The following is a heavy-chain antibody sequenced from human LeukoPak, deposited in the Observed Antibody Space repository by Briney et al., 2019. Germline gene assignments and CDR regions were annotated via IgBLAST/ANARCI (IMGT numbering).Heavy chain of an antibody. CDR3: AREGSSGLLFDY. D-gene: IGHD3-22*01. J-gene: IGHJ4*02. CDR1: GFTFSSYA. Sequence: GGSLRLSCAASGFTFSSYAMSWVRQAPGKGLEWVSSISSSSSYIYYADSVKGRFTISRDNAKNSLYLQMNSLRAEDTAVYYCAREGSSGLLFDYWGQGTLVTVSS. CDR2: ISSSSSYI. V-gene: IGHV3-21*01.